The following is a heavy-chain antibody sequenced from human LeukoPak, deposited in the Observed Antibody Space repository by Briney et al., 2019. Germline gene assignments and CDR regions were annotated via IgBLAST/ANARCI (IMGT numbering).Heavy chain of an antibody. CDR2: ISGSGGST. CDR1: XXXXXXXA. Sequence: GXLRLSCAXXXXXXXXXAMXXXRQAPXXXLXXXXAISGSGGSTYYADSVKGRFTISRDNSKNTLYLQVNSLRAEDAAVYYCAKESGRYYGSGFCDYWGQGTLVTVSS. D-gene: IGHD3-10*01. J-gene: IGHJ4*02. V-gene: IGHV3-23*01. CDR3: AKESGRYYGSGFCDY.